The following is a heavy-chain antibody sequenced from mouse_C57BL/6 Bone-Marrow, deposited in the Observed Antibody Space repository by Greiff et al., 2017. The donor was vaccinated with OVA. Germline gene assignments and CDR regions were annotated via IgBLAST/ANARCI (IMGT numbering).Heavy chain of an antibody. CDR2: INPYNGGT. V-gene: IGHV1-19*01. D-gene: IGHD1-1*01. CDR1: GYTFTDYY. CDR3: AKVDYAMDY. J-gene: IGHJ4*01. Sequence: EVKLQQSGPVLVKPGASVKMSCKASGYTFTDYYMNWVKQSHGKSLEWIGVINPYNGGTSYNQKFKGKATLTVDKSSSTAYMELNSLTSEDSAVYYCAKVDYAMDYWGQGTSVTVSS.